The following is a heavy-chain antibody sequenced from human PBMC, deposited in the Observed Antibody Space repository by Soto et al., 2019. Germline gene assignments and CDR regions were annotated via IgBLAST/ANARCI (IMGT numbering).Heavy chain of an antibody. D-gene: IGHD2-15*01. V-gene: IGHV4-38-2*01. CDR1: GYSISSGYY. J-gene: IGHJ5*02. Sequence: TSETLSLTCAVSGYSISSGYYWGWIRQPPGKGVEWIGSIHHSGSTYSNASLKSRVTISVDKSKNQFSLNLSSVTAADTAVYYCARQDRVVAEGRWFDPWGQGTLVTVSS. CDR2: IHHSGST. CDR3: ARQDRVVAEGRWFDP.